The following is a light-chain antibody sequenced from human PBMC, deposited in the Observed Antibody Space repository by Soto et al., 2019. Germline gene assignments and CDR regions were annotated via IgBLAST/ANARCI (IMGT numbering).Light chain of an antibody. V-gene: IGLV3-21*01. CDR3: QVWESSSDHPVV. Sequence: SYELTQPPSVSVAPGKTASITCGGNNIGRKSVHWYQQKPGQAPVVVMYSENDRPSGIPERFSGSNSGNTATLTISRVEAGDEADYFCQVWESSSDHPVVFGGGTKLTVL. CDR2: SEN. CDR1: NIGRKS. J-gene: IGLJ2*01.